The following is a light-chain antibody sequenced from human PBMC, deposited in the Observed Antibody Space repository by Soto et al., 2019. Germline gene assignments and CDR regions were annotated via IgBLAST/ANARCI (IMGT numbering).Light chain of an antibody. CDR3: NSYTGSRTYV. CDR1: SSDVGSYNR. Sequence: QSVLTQPPSVSGSPGQSVAISCTGTSSDVGSYNRVSWYQQPPGAAPKLMIYEVSNRPSGVPDRFSGSKSGNTASLTISGLQAEDEADYYCNSYTGSRTYVFGTGTKLTVL. J-gene: IGLJ1*01. V-gene: IGLV2-18*02. CDR2: EVS.